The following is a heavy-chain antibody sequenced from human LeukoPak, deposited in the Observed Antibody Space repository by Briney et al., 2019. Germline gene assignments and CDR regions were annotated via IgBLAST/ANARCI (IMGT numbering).Heavy chain of an antibody. CDR2: ISSSSSYI. CDR1: GFTFSSYS. D-gene: IGHD6-19*01. J-gene: IGHJ4*02. CDR3: ARDLAGSGPGFDY. Sequence: GGSLRLSCAASGFTFSSYSMNWVRQAPGKGLEWVSSISSSSSYIYYADSVKGRFTISRDNAKNSLYLQMNSLRAEDTAVYYCARDLAGSGPGFDYWGQGTLVTVSS. V-gene: IGHV3-21*01.